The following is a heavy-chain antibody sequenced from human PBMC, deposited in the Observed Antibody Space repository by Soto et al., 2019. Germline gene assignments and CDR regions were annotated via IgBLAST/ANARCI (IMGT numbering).Heavy chain of an antibody. CDR3: ARALVPAAIRSYYYYYGMDV. CDR2: INAGNGNT. Sequence: GASVKVSCKASGYTFTSYAMHWVRQAPGQRLEWMGWINAGNGNTKYSQKFQGRVTITRDTSASTAYMELSSLRSEDTAVCYCARALVPAAIRSYYYYYGMDVWGQGTTVTVSS. J-gene: IGHJ6*02. CDR1: GYTFTSYA. D-gene: IGHD2-2*02. V-gene: IGHV1-3*01.